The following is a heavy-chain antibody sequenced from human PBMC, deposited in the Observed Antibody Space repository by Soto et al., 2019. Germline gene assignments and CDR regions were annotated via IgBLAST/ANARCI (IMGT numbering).Heavy chain of an antibody. CDR3: ARDVGYGLIDD. CDR2: INAYNGNT. D-gene: IGHD5-18*01. CDR1: GYTFTSYG. J-gene: IGHJ4*02. V-gene: IGHV1-18*01. Sequence: ASVKVSCKASGYTFTSYGISWVRQAPGQGLEWMGWINAYNGNTNYAQEFQGRVTMTTDTSTSTAYMELRSLRSDDTAVYYCARDVGYGLIDDWGQGTLVTVSS.